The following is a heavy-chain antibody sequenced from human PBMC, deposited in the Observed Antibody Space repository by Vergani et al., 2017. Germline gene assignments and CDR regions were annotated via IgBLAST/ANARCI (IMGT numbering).Heavy chain of an antibody. Sequence: QVQLVQSGAEVKKPGASVKVSCKASGYTFTSYGISWVRQAPGQGLEWMGWISAYNGNTNYAQKFQGWVTMTRDTSISTAYMELSRLRSDDTAVYYCARGSLWFGELFYWFDPWGQGTLVTVSS. CDR2: ISAYNGNT. D-gene: IGHD3-10*01. V-gene: IGHV1-18*04. J-gene: IGHJ5*02. CDR1: GYTFTSYG. CDR3: ARGSLWFGELFYWFDP.